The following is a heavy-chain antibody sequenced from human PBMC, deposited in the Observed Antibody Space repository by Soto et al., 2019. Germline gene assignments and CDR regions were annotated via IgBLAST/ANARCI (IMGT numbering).Heavy chain of an antibody. J-gene: IGHJ4*02. V-gene: IGHV4-39*01. CDR1: GGSVTNSSYY. D-gene: IGHD4-17*01. CDR2: VYYRGRS. CDR3: VSQRTTVPTQAYFDS. Sequence: SGTLALTCTVPGGSVTNSSYYWGWILQSPGKGLEWIGSVYYRGRSYSKSSVKSRVTISVDTSKNRFSLSLNSVTASDTAVYFCVSQRTTVPTQAYFDSWGQGTLVTVSS.